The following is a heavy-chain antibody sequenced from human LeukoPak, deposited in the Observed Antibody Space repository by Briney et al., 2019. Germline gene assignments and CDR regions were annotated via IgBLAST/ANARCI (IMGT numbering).Heavy chain of an antibody. Sequence: GGSLRLSCAASGFTFSSYGMHWVRQAPGKGLEWVAVISYDGSNKYYADSVKGRFTISRDNSKNTLYLQMNSLRAEDTAVYYCANIWDSSGYYYYFDYWGQGTLVTVSP. J-gene: IGHJ4*02. CDR1: GFTFSSYG. CDR3: ANIWDSSGYYYYFDY. V-gene: IGHV3-30*18. CDR2: ISYDGSNK. D-gene: IGHD3-22*01.